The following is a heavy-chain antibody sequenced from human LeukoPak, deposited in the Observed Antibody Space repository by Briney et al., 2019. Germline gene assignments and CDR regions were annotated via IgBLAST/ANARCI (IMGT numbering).Heavy chain of an antibody. V-gene: IGHV3-48*01. Sequence: GGSLRLSCATSGFTFSSYSMNWVRQAPGQGLEWVSYITSTSETIYYADSVKGRFTISRDNAKNSLYLQVNSLRVEDTAVYYCARSLGAARWDWGQGTLVTVSS. CDR3: ARSLGAARWD. CDR1: GFTFSSYS. D-gene: IGHD1-26*01. J-gene: IGHJ4*02. CDR2: ITSTSETI.